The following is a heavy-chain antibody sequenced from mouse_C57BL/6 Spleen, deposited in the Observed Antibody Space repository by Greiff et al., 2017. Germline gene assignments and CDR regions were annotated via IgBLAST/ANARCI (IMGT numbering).Heavy chain of an antibody. CDR3: AIRDGLSYFDY. J-gene: IGHJ2*01. CDR2: IYPGGGGT. V-gene: IGHV1-80*01. D-gene: IGHD6-5*01. CDR1: GYAFSSYW. Sequence: VQLQQSGAELVKPGASVKISCKASGYAFSSYWMNWVKQRPGKGLEWIGQIYPGGGGTKYNGKFKGKATLTEYKSSSTAYMQLSSLTSEDSAVYFCAIRDGLSYFDYWGKGTTLTVSS.